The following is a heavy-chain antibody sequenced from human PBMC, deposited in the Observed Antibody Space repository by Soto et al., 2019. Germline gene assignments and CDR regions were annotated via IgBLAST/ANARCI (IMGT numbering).Heavy chain of an antibody. V-gene: IGHV4-61*05. Sequence: SEILSLTCTVSGGSIISNSYYWGWIRQPPGKGLEWIGYVYYSGSTNYNPSLRSRVTISVDTSKNQFSLKLSSVTAADTAVYYCARDDKWAATTGTGGSFDIWGQGTMVTVSS. CDR1: GGSIISNSYY. CDR3: ARDDKWAATTGTGGSFDI. J-gene: IGHJ3*02. D-gene: IGHD6-13*01. CDR2: VYYSGST.